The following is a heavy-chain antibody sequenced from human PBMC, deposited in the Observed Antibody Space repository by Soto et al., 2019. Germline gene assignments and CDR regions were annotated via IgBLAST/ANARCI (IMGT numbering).Heavy chain of an antibody. Sequence: QVQLVQSGAEVKKPGSSVQVSCRASGGTFSSYTISWVRQAPGQGLEWMGRIIPILGIPHYAQKFQGRVTITADISTSTAYMELSSLRSEDTAVYYCARGDDILTGSDYWGQGTLVTVSS. CDR1: GGTFSSYT. CDR2: IIPILGIP. D-gene: IGHD3-9*01. V-gene: IGHV1-69*02. J-gene: IGHJ4*02. CDR3: ARGDDILTGSDY.